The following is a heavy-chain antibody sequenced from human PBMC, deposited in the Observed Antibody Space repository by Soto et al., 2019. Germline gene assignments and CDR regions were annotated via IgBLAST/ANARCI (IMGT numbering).Heavy chain of an antibody. D-gene: IGHD4-4*01. CDR3: ARERINNYNEYYFDS. V-gene: IGHV3-21*01. J-gene: IGHJ4*02. CDR2: ISGSGNYT. Sequence: GSLRLSCTASGFTFSSYSMNWVRQATGKGLEWVSSISGSGNYTHYADFLRGRFTISRDNAKTSLYLQMNSLRAEDTAVYYCARERINNYNEYYFDSWGQGTVVTVSS. CDR1: GFTFSSYS.